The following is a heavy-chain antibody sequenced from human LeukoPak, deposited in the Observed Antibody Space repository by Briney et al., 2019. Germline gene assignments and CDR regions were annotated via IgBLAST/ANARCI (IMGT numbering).Heavy chain of an antibody. D-gene: IGHD7-27*01. V-gene: IGHV3-53*05. CDR1: GFTVSGNY. Sequence: GGSLRLSCAASGFTVSGNYMSWVRQAPGKGLEWVSVIYSGGSIYYADSVKGRFTISRDNSKNTVYLQMNSLRVEDTAVYYCAKNNWGAGGEWYFDLWGHGTLLTVSS. CDR3: AKNNWGAGGEWYFDL. CDR2: IYSGGSI. J-gene: IGHJ2*01.